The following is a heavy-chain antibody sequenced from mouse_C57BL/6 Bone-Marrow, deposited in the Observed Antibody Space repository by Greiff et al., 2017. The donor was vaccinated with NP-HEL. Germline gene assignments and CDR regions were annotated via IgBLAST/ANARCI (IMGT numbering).Heavy chain of an antibody. CDR3: ASYGSGDY. CDR2: ISSGSSTI. V-gene: IGHV5-17*01. CDR1: GFTFSDYG. D-gene: IGHD1-1*01. Sequence: EVKVVESGGGLVKPGGSLKLSCAASGFTFSDYGMHWVRQAPEKGLEWVAYISSGSSTIYYADTVKGRFTISRDNAKNTLFLQMTSLRSEDTAMYYCASYGSGDYWGQGTTLTVFS. J-gene: IGHJ2*01.